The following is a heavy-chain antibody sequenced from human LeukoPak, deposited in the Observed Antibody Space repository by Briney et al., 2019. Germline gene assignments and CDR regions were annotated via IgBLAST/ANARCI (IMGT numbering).Heavy chain of an antibody. V-gene: IGHV4-31*03. CDR3: ARETRIAAAGNPAD. J-gene: IGHJ4*02. CDR2: IYYRGNT. Sequence: SETLSLTCTVSGGSISNGHYYWTWIRQHPGKGLEWIGYIYYRGNTYSNPSLTSRLTMSVDTSKNQFSLKLSSVTAADTAVYYCARETRIAAAGNPADWGQGTLVTVSS. CDR1: GGSISNGHYY. D-gene: IGHD6-13*01.